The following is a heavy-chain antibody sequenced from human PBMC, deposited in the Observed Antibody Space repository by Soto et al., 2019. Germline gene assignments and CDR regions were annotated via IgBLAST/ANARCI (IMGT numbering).Heavy chain of an antibody. CDR1: GLIFSNSS. J-gene: IGHJ4*02. V-gene: IGHV3-21*01. Sequence: GGSLRLSCAASGLIFSNSSMNWVRQAPGKGLEWVSSISRRSTYIFYADAVKGRFTISRDNAKNSLFLQMTSLRAEDTAVYYCVTVVWNSRCTGTSCSYFDFWGQGTPVTVSS. CDR3: VTVVWNSRCTGTSCSYFDF. D-gene: IGHD2-2*01. CDR2: ISRRSTYI.